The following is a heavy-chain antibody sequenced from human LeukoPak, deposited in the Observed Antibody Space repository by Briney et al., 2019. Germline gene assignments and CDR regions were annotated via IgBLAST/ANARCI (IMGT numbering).Heavy chain of an antibody. CDR2: INHRRST. V-gene: IGHV4-34*03. CDR3: SGDSSGWSGWFDP. Sequence: PSETLSLTCAVYGGSFSGYYWSWIRQPPGKGLEWIGEINHRRSTNYNPSLKSRVTMSVDTSKNQFSLKLSSVTAADTAVYYCSGDSSGWSGWFDPWGQGTLVTVSS. CDR1: GGSFSGYY. D-gene: IGHD6-19*01. J-gene: IGHJ5*02.